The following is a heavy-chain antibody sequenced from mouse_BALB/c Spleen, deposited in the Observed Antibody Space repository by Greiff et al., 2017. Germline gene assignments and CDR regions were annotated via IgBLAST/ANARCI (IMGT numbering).Heavy chain of an antibody. CDR3: ANYYGSSYSAWFAY. V-gene: IGHV1-77*01. D-gene: IGHD1-1*01. Sequence: QVQLQQSGAELARPGASVKLSCKASGYTFTDYYINWVKQRTGQGLEWIGEIYPGSGNTYYNEKFKGKATLTADKSSSTAYMQLSSLTSEDSAVYFCANYYGSSYSAWFAYWGQGTLVTVSA. CDR1: GYTFTDYY. J-gene: IGHJ3*01. CDR2: IYPGSGNT.